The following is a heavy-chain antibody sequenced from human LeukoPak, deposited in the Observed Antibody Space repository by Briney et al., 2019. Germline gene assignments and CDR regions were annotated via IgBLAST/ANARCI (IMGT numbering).Heavy chain of an antibody. D-gene: IGHD3-10*01. CDR1: GGSFSGYY. V-gene: IGHV4-34*01. CDR3: ARAMVRGVRRRWFDP. J-gene: IGHJ5*02. CDR2: INHSGST. Sequence: PSETLSLTCAVYGGSFSGYYWSWIRQPPGKGLEWIGEINHSGSTNYHPSLKSRVTISVDTSKNQFSLKLSSVTAADTAVYYCARAMVRGVRRRWFDPWGQGTLVIVSS.